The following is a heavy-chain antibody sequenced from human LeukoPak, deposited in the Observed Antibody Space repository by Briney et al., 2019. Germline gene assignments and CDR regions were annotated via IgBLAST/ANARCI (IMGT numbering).Heavy chain of an antibody. CDR2: IYYSGST. J-gene: IGHJ4*02. V-gene: IGHV4-39*01. CDR1: GGSISSSSYY. Sequence: KSSETLSLTCTVSGGSISSSSYYWGWIRQPPGKGLEWIGSIYYSGSTYYNPSLESRVTISVDTSKNQFSLKLSSVTAADTAVYYCARGRPRPDYWGQGTLVTVSS. CDR3: ARGRPRPDY.